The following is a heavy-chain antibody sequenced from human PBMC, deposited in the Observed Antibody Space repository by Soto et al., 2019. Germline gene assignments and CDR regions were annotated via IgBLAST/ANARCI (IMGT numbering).Heavy chain of an antibody. CDR3: AKNITSWYDY. CDR2: ISVYNGYA. J-gene: IGHJ4*02. Sequence: QVKLVKSGAELKKPGASVKVSCKASGYTFNNYGIGWVRQAPGQGLEWMGWISVYNGYANYAQKFQGRIIMTADTSTSTAYMELRSLRSDDTAIYYCAKNITSWYDYWGQGSLVTVSS. V-gene: IGHV1-18*01. CDR1: GYTFNNYG. D-gene: IGHD6-13*01.